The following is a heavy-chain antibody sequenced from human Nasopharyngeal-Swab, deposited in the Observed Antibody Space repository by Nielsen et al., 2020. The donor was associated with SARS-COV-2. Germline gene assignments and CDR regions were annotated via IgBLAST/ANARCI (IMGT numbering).Heavy chain of an antibody. CDR3: ASLVYDSSGSYFDY. Sequence: SDTLSLTCAVSGGSISSSNWWSWVRQPPGKGLEWIGEIYHSGSTNYNPSLKSRVTISVDKSKNQFSLKLSSVTAADTAVYYCASLVYDSSGSYFDYWGQGTLVTVSS. CDR1: GGSISSSNW. V-gene: IGHV4-4*02. J-gene: IGHJ4*02. CDR2: IYHSGST. D-gene: IGHD3-22*01.